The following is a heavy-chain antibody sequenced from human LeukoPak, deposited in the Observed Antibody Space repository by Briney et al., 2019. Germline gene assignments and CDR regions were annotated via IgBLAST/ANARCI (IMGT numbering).Heavy chain of an antibody. V-gene: IGHV3-13*01. CDR2: IGSAGDT. D-gene: IGHD3-22*01. CDR1: GFTFSSYD. Sequence: GGSLRLSFAASGFTFSSYDMHWVRQVTGKGLEWVSGIGSAGDTYYPDSVKGRFTISRENAKNSLYLQMNSLRAGDTAVYYCARVDSSGYYSTWGQGTLVTVSS. J-gene: IGHJ5*02. CDR3: ARVDSSGYYST.